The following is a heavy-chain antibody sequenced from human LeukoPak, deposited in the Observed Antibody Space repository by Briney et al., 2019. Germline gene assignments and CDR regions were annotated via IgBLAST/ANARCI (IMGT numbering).Heavy chain of an antibody. Sequence: GGSLRLSCAASGFSFSSYWMHWVRQAPGKGLVWVSRIKSDGKTNYADSVKGRFTISRDNAKNTVSLQMNSLRAEDTGVYYCARAPSEIGGYYPEYFRHWGQGTLVTVS. CDR3: ARAPSEIGGYYPEYFRH. D-gene: IGHD3-22*01. V-gene: IGHV3-74*01. CDR1: GFSFSSYW. J-gene: IGHJ1*01. CDR2: IKSDGKT.